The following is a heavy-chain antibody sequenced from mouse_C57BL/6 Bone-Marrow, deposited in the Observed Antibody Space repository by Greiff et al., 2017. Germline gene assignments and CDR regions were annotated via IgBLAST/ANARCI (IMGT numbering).Heavy chain of an antibody. CDR1: GFNIKDDY. D-gene: IGHD2-3*01. CDR2: IDPENGDT. Sequence: VQLQQSGAELVRPGASVKLSCTASGFNIKDDYMHWVKQRPEQGLQWIGWIDPENGDTEYASKFQGKATITADTSSNTAYLQLSSLTSEDTAVYYCTTEDGYFYAMDYWGQGTSVTVSS. CDR3: TTEDGYFYAMDY. V-gene: IGHV14-4*01. J-gene: IGHJ4*01.